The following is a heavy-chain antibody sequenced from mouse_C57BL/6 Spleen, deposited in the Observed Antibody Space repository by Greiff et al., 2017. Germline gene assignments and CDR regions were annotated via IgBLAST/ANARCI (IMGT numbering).Heavy chain of an antibody. J-gene: IGHJ2*01. D-gene: IGHD2-3*01. Sequence: QVQLQQPGAELVRPGTSVKLSCKASGYTFTSYWMHWVKQRPGQGLEWIGVIDPSDSYTNYNQKFKGKATLTVDTSSSTAYMQLSSLTAEDSAVYYFARVSDGHYDYWGQGTTLTVSS. V-gene: IGHV1-59*01. CDR2: IDPSDSYT. CDR3: ARVSDGHYDY. CDR1: GYTFTSYW.